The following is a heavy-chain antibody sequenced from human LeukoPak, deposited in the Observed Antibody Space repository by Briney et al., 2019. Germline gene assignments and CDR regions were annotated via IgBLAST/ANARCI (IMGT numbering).Heavy chain of an antibody. Sequence: ASVKVSCKASGGTFSSYAISWVRQAPGQGLEWMGWISAYNGNTDYAQKLQGRVTMTTDTSTSTAYMELRSLRSDDTAVYYCARDMDPYDYWGQGTLVTVSS. D-gene: IGHD3-10*01. CDR2: ISAYNGNT. CDR3: ARDMDPYDY. J-gene: IGHJ4*02. V-gene: IGHV1-18*01. CDR1: GGTFSSYA.